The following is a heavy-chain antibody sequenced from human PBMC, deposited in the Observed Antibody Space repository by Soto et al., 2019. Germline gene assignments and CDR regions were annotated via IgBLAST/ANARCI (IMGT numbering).Heavy chain of an antibody. CDR1: GGSISSGDYY. J-gene: IGHJ5*02. D-gene: IGHD3-22*01. V-gene: IGHV4-30-4*01. Sequence: QVQLQESGPGLVKPSQTLSLTCTVSGGSISSGDYYWSWIRQPPGKGLEWIGYIYYSGSTYYNPSLKSRVTISVDTSKNQFSLKLSSVTAADTAVYYCARERGIYDSSGYYHINWFDPWGQGTLVTVSS. CDR2: IYYSGST. CDR3: ARERGIYDSSGYYHINWFDP.